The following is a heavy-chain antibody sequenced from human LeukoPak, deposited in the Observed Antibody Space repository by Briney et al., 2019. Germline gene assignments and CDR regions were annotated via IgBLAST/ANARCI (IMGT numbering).Heavy chain of an antibody. V-gene: IGHV4-4*07. CDR2: IYTSGST. CDR3: ARDPITSRSGFLDY. J-gene: IGHJ4*02. D-gene: IGHD3-10*01. Sequence: SETLSLTCTVSGVSISSYYWSWIRQPAGKGLEWIGCIYTSGSTNYNPSLKSRVTMSVDTSKNQFSLKLSSVTAADTAVYYCARDPITSRSGFLDYWGQGTLVTVSS. CDR1: GVSISSYY.